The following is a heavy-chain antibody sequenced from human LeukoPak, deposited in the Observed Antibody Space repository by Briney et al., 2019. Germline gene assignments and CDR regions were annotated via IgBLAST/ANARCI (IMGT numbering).Heavy chain of an antibody. D-gene: IGHD3-16*01. CDR3: ARVLIIRGSYGWFDP. CDR1: NGSMSSYY. V-gene: IGHV4-4*07. J-gene: IGHJ5*02. CDR2: IYTSGNT. Sequence: SETLSLTCTASNGSMSSYYWTWIRQPAGKGLEWIWRIYTSGNTNYNPSLHSRGTMSLDTAKNQFSLQLSSVTAADTAVYYCARVLIIRGSYGWFDPWGQGTLVTVSS.